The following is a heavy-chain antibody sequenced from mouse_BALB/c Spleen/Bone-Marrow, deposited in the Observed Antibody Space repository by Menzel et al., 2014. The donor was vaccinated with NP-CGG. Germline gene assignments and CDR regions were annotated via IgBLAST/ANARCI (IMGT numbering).Heavy chain of an antibody. CDR3: ASRGDYSYAMDY. V-gene: IGHV1-80*01. J-gene: IGHJ4*01. CDR1: GYSFSNYW. Sequence: VQLQESGAEPMRPGSSVKISCKSSGYSFSNYWMNWMKQRPGQGLEWIGQIYPGDGDTNYNGKFKGKATLTADKSSSTAYMQLSSLTSEDSAVYFCASRGDYSYAMDYWGQGTSVTVSS. D-gene: IGHD1-1*01. CDR2: IYPGDGDT.